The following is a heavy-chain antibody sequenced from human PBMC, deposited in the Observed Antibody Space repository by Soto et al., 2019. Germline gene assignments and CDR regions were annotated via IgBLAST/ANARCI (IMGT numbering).Heavy chain of an antibody. Sequence: QVQLVQSGAEVKKPGSSVKVSCKASGGTFSSYAISWVRQAPGQELEWMGGIIPIFGTANYAQKFQGRVTITADESTSTAYMELSSLRSEDTAVYYCARDESTMPTYYYYGMDVWGQGTTVTVSS. CDR2: IIPIFGTA. J-gene: IGHJ6*02. CDR1: GGTFSSYA. CDR3: ARDESTMPTYYYYGMDV. D-gene: IGHD2-2*01. V-gene: IGHV1-69*01.